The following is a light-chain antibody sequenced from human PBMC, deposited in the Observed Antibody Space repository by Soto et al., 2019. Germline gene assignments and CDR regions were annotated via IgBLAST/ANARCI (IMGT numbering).Light chain of an antibody. Sequence: QSARTEPAWVSASPGQSITIPCTGTSSDVGSYNLVSWFQQHPGKVPKLLIYEGTKRPSGLSDRFSGSKSGTTASLTISGLQAEDEAHYYCYSYAGENLYVFGTGTKVTVL. CDR1: SSDVGSYNL. V-gene: IGLV2-23*01. CDR2: EGT. J-gene: IGLJ1*01. CDR3: YSYAGENLYV.